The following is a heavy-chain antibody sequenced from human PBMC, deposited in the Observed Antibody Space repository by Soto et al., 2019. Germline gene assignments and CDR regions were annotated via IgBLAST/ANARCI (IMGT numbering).Heavy chain of an antibody. D-gene: IGHD2-8*01. J-gene: IGHJ4*02. CDR2: INSDGSST. V-gene: IGHV3-74*01. Sequence: EVQLVESGGGLVQPGGSLRLSCAASGFTFSNYWMHWVRQAPGKGLVWVSRINSDGSSTDYADSVKGRFTISRDNAKNMLYLQMNSLRAEDTAVYYCARFADTALTIYEDWGQGTLVTVSS. CDR1: GFTFSNYW. CDR3: ARFADTALTIYED.